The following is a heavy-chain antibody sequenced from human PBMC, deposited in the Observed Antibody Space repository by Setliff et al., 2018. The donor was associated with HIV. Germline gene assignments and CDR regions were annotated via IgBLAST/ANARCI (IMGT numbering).Heavy chain of an antibody. D-gene: IGHD3-10*01. V-gene: IGHV5-51*01. J-gene: IGHJ4*02. CDR1: GYSFTNYW. Sequence: GESLKISCKGSGYSFTNYWIGWVRQMPGKGLQYMGIIYPGASDTRYSPSFQGQVTISADVSLNTVFLQWTSLKTSDSAVYYCATRGLSGAGSPTGHWGQGTLVTVSS. CDR3: ATRGLSGAGSPTGH. CDR2: IYPGASDT.